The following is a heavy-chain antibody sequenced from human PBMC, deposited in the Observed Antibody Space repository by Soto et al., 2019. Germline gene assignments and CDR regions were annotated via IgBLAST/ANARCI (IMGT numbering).Heavy chain of an antibody. CDR2: IYYTVGT. V-gene: IGHV4-31*03. D-gene: IGHD5-12*01. Sequence: VQLQESGPGLVKPSQTLSLTCTVSGDAINSGGYYWRWLRQHPGKALEWIGFIYYTVGTYYNPSIRSRATIAQDVSRSQFSMKLTAMTAANTAMYYCARQNHGYDSKLHGRYFAYWAQGTLVTASP. CDR3: ARQNHGYDSKLHGRYFAY. J-gene: IGHJ4*02. CDR1: GDAINSGGYY.